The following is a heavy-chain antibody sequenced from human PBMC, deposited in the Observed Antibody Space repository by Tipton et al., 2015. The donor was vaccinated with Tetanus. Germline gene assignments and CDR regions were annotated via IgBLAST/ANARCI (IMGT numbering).Heavy chain of an antibody. J-gene: IGHJ4*02. CDR2: TYYRSKWYN. CDR3: AKQGGYSGDAPNDY. V-gene: IGHV6-1*01. CDR1: GDSVSSNSAA. Sequence: GLVKPSQTLSLTCAISGDSVSSNSAAWNWIRQSPSRGLEWLGRTYYRSKWYNDYAVSVKSRITINPDTSKNQFSLELSAVTAADTAVYYCAKQGGYSGDAPNDYWGQGTLVTVSS. D-gene: IGHD5-18*01.